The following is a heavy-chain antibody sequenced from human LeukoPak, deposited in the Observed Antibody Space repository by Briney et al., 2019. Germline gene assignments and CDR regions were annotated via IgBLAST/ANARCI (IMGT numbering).Heavy chain of an antibody. V-gene: IGHV4-59*08. CDR3: ARHINRAGINY. J-gene: IGHJ4*02. CDR2: IYYSGGT. Sequence: SETLSLTCTVSGGSISSYYWSWIRQPPGKGLEWIGYIYYSGGTNYNPSLKSRVTMSVDTSKNQFSLKLSSVTAADTAVYYCARHINRAGINYWGQGTLVTVSS. CDR1: GGSISSYY. D-gene: IGHD3-10*01.